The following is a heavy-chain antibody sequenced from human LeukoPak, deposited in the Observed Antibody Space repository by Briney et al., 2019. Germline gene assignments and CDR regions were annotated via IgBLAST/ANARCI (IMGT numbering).Heavy chain of an antibody. Sequence: SETLSLACTVSGGSISSSTYYWGWIRQPPGKGLEWIGSIYYSGSTYYNPSLKSRVTISVDTSKNQFSLKLSSVTAADTAVYYCARGGTYYYGSGSLEYFQHWGQGTLVTVSS. CDR1: GGSISSSTYY. D-gene: IGHD3-10*01. CDR3: ARGGTYYYGSGSLEYFQH. J-gene: IGHJ1*01. V-gene: IGHV4-39*07. CDR2: IYYSGST.